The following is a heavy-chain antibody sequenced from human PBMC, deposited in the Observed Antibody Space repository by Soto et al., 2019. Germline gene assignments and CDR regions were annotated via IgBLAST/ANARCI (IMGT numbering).Heavy chain of an antibody. D-gene: IGHD3-3*01. CDR3: ARWWSGSRQGFDP. CDR1: GGSISSGDYY. Sequence: QVQLQESGPGLVKPSQTLSLTCTVSGGSISSGDYYWSWIRQHPGKGLEWIGYIYYSGSTYYNPSLKSRVNXSXDXXKNQFSLRLSSVTAADTAVYYCARWWSGSRQGFDPWGQGTLVTVSS. CDR2: IYYSGST. J-gene: IGHJ5*02. V-gene: IGHV4-31*03.